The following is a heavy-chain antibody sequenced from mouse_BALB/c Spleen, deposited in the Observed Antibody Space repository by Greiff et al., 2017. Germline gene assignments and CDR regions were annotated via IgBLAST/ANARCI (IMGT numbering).Heavy chain of an antibody. CDR2: IWSGGST. CDR1: GFSLTSYG. D-gene: IGHD1-2*01. Sequence: VKLMESGPGLVQPSQSLSITCTVSGFSLTSYGVHWVRQSPGKGLEWLGVIWSGGSTDYNAAFISRLSISKDNSKSQVFFKMNSLQANDTAIYYCATPTATYYAMDYWGQGTSVTVSS. V-gene: IGHV2-2*02. CDR3: ATPTATYYAMDY. J-gene: IGHJ4*01.